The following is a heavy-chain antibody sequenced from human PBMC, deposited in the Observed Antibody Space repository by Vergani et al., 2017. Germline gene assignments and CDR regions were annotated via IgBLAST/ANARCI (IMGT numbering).Heavy chain of an antibody. Sequence: QVQLQESGPGLVKPSETLSLTCTVSGGSISSYYWSWIRQPPGKGLEWNGYIYYSGSTNYNPSLKSRVTISVDTSQNQFSLQLNSVTPADTAVYYCARLGYSGYDRSPRGFYYYYMDVWGKGTTVTVSS. CDR1: GGSISSYY. CDR3: ARLGYSGYDRSPRGFYYYYMDV. CDR2: IYYSGST. D-gene: IGHD5-12*01. V-gene: IGHV4-59*12. J-gene: IGHJ6*03.